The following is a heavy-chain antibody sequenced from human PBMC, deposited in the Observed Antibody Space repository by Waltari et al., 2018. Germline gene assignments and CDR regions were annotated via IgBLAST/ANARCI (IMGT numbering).Heavy chain of an antibody. J-gene: IGHJ5*02. Sequence: QVQLVQSGSELKKPGASVKVSCKASGYSFTNYAINWIRQAPGQGLELMGWVNTNTRKPVYVQGFTGRFVFSLDTSVNTAYLQINSLKAEDTAVYFCAREVVPPARVVVNWFDPWGQGTLVTVSS. V-gene: IGHV7-4-1*02. CDR3: AREVVPPARVVVNWFDP. CDR2: VNTNTRKP. CDR1: GYSFTNYA. D-gene: IGHD2-2*01.